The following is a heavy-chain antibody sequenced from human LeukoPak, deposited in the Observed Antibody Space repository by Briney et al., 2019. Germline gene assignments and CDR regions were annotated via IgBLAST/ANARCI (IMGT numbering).Heavy chain of an antibody. D-gene: IGHD5-18*01. Sequence: PGGSLRLSCAASGFTISSYEMNWVRQAPGKGLEWVSYISSSGSTIYYADSVKGRFTISRDNAKNSLYLQMNSLRAEDTAVYYCARGREGYSYVYECWGQGTLVTVSS. V-gene: IGHV3-48*03. CDR3: ARGREGYSYVYEC. CDR1: GFTISSYE. J-gene: IGHJ4*02. CDR2: ISSSGSTI.